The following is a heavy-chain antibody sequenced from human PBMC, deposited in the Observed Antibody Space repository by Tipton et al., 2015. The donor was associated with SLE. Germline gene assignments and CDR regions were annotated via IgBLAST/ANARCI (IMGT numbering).Heavy chain of an antibody. CDR3: ARLGLCSNGVCYQRWFDP. D-gene: IGHD2-8*01. CDR1: GGTFSRYS. Sequence: QLVQSGAEVKKPGSSVKVSCKASGGTFSRYSISWVRQAPGQGLEWMGGIIPMFGRTDCAQSFQGRLTITTDGSTSTVYMELSSLTSEDTAVYFCARLGLCSNGVCYQRWFDPWGQGTLVTVSS. CDR2: IIPMFGRT. J-gene: IGHJ5*02. V-gene: IGHV1-69*01.